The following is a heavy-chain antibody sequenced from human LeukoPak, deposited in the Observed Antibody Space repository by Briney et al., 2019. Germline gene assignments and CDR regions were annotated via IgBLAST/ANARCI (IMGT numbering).Heavy chain of an antibody. J-gene: IGHJ4*02. CDR2: IKQDGSEK. Sequence: GGSLRLSCAAFGFTFSSYWMTWVRQAPGKGLEWVANIKQDGSEKYYVGSVEGRFTISRDNAKNSLYLQMNSLRAEDTAVYYCAKGWWYWREWGQGTLVTVSS. V-gene: IGHV3-7*01. CDR3: AKGWWYWRE. CDR1: GFTFSSYW. D-gene: IGHD2-15*01.